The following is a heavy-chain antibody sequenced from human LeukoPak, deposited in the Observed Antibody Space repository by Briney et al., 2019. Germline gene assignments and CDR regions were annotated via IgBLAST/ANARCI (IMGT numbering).Heavy chain of an antibody. Sequence: GESLQISCKVSGSSFTTYWIGWVRQMPGKGLEWMGIINPRGSDTKYSPSFQGQVTISVDKSISTAYLQWSSLKASDPAMYYCARENVDGRYTFDYWGQGTLVTVSS. CDR1: GSSFTTYW. CDR2: INPRGSDT. J-gene: IGHJ4*02. D-gene: IGHD1-1*01. CDR3: ARENVDGRYTFDY. V-gene: IGHV5-51*01.